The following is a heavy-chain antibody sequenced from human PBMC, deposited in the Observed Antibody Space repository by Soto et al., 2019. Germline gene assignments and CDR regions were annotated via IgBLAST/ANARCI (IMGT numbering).Heavy chain of an antibody. J-gene: IGHJ4*02. D-gene: IGHD3-22*01. CDR2: ISAHNGNT. CDR1: GYTFSSYA. V-gene: IGHV1-18*01. CDR3: ARDPRVYYDSSGYYWVY. Sequence: QVQLVQSGAEVKKPGASVKVSCKASGYTFSSYAITWVRQAPEQGLEWMGWISAHNGNTNYAQNFQGRVTMTTDTSTSTAYMELRSLRSDDTAVYYCARDPRVYYDSSGYYWVYWGQGTLVTVSS.